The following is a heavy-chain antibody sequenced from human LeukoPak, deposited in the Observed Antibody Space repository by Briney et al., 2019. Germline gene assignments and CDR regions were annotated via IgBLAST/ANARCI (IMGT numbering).Heavy chain of an antibody. Sequence: SETLSLTCTVSGGSISGHYWSWIWQPPGKGLEWIGFIYYSGSTKYNPSLKSRVTISVDTSKNQFSLKLTSVTAADTAVYYCARYGSGTYSDDHFQHWGQGTLVTVSS. CDR1: GGSISGHY. D-gene: IGHD3-10*01. J-gene: IGHJ1*01. CDR2: IYYSGST. V-gene: IGHV4-59*08. CDR3: ARYGSGTYSDDHFQH.